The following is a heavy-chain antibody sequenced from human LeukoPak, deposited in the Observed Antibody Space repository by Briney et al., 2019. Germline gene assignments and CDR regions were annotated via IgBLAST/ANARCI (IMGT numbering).Heavy chain of an antibody. D-gene: IGHD6-19*01. CDR3: AKDPSGGWYKGEYFQH. CDR2: ISGSGGST. V-gene: IGHV3-23*01. Sequence: GGSLRLSCAASGFTFSSYGMSWVRQAPGKGLEWVSAISGSGGSTYYADSVKGRFTISRDNSKNTLYLQMNSLRAEDTAVYYCAKDPSGGWYKGEYFQHWGQGTLVTVSS. CDR1: GFTFSSYG. J-gene: IGHJ1*01.